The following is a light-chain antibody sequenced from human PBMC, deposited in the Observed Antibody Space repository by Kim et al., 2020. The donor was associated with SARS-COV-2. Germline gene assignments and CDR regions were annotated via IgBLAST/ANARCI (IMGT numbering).Light chain of an antibody. CDR1: NIGSKS. CDR2: YDS. J-gene: IGLJ2*01. Sequence: APGKTARMTCGGNNIGSKSVHRYQQKPGQAPVLVIYYDSDRPSGIPERFSGSNSGNTATLTISRVEAGDEADYFCQVWDSSSDHVVFGGGTQLTVL. CDR3: QVWDSSSDHVV. V-gene: IGLV3-21*04.